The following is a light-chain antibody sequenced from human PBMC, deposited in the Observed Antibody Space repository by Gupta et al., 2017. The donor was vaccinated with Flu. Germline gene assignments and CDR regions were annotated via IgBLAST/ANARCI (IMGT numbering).Light chain of an antibody. J-gene: IGLJ2*01. V-gene: IGLV2-14*03. Sequence: QSTTIACTGTSSDVGGYHYVSWYQHHPGTAPKLMIYDVSNRPSGVSNRFSGSKSGNTASLTISGLQAEDDADYYCSSYTSSSVVFGGGTKLTVL. CDR3: SSYTSSSVV. CDR1: SSDVGGYHY. CDR2: DVS.